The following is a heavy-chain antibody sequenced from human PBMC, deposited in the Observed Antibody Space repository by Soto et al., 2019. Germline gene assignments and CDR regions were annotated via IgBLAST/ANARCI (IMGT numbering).Heavy chain of an antibody. J-gene: IGHJ6*02. CDR2: ISYDGSNK. Sequence: PGGSLRLSCAASGFTFSSYAMLWVRQAPGKGLEWVAVISYDGSNKYYADSVKGRFTISRDNSKNTLYLQMNSLRAEDTAVYYCARDVESGSSQYYYYYYGMDVWGQGTTVTVSS. CDR1: GFTFSSYA. D-gene: IGHD1-26*01. CDR3: ARDVESGSSQYYYYYYGMDV. V-gene: IGHV3-30-3*01.